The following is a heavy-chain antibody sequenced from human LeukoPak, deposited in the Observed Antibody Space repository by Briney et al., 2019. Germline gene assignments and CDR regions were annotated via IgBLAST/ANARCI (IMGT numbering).Heavy chain of an antibody. D-gene: IGHD3-16*01. CDR3: ARQGSGGRAFDI. CDR2: MSNSGST. CDR1: GGSISSGGYY. Sequence: SETLSLTCTVSGGSISSGGYYWSWIRQPPGKGLEWIGYMSNSGSTNYNPSLKSRVTISPDTSNNQFSLKLTSVTAADTAIYYCARQGSGGRAFDIWGQGTMVTVSS. V-gene: IGHV4-61*08. J-gene: IGHJ3*02.